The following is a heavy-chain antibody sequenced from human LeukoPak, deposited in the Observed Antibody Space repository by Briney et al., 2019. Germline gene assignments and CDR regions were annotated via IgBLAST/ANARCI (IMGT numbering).Heavy chain of an antibody. CDR3: AADPSYSSGYRYYFDY. CDR1: GFTFISSA. CDR2: IAVGSGNT. D-gene: IGHD6-19*01. Sequence: SVTLSCTSSGFTFISSAVQWVRQARGQRLEWIGWIAVGSGNTNYAQTFQERVTITRHMSTSTAYMEPSSLRSEDTAVYYCAADPSYSSGYRYYFDYWGQGPLVTVSS. V-gene: IGHV1-58*01. J-gene: IGHJ4*02.